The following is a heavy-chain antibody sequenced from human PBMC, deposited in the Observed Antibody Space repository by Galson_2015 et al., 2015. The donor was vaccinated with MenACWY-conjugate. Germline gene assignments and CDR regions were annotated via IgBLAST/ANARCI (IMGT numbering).Heavy chain of an antibody. CDR2: ISDSGRST. CDR3: AKDLVKKYEMLTGYYNA. V-gene: IGHV3-23*01. D-gene: IGHD3-9*01. J-gene: IGHJ5*02. Sequence: SLRLSCAASGFTFSSYAMTWVRRAPGKGLEWVSTISDSGRSTYYADSVKGRFTISRDNSKNTVSLQMNSLRAEDTAAYYCAKDLVKKYEMLTGYYNAWGQGTLVTVSS. CDR1: GFTFSSYA.